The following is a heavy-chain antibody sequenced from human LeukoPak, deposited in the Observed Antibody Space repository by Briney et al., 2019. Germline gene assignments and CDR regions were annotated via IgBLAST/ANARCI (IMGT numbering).Heavy chain of an antibody. Sequence: GGSLRPSCAASGFTFSSYEMNWVRQAPGKGLEWVSYISSSGSTIYYADSVKGRFTISRDNAKNSLYLQMNSLRAEDTAVYYCARDGYYYYGMDVWGKGTTVTVSS. CDR3: ARDGYYYYGMDV. V-gene: IGHV3-48*03. J-gene: IGHJ6*04. CDR1: GFTFSSYE. CDR2: ISSSGSTI.